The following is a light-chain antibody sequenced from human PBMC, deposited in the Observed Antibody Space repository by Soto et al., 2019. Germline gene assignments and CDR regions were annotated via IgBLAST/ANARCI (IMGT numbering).Light chain of an antibody. Sequence: EIVLTQSPATLSLSPGERATLSCRASQSVSSYIAWYQQKPGQAPRLLIHDASNRATGISARFSGSGSGTDFTLTISSLEPEDFVVYCCQHSSSWPPRVTFGQGTKLEIK. V-gene: IGKV3-11*01. CDR1: QSVSSY. CDR3: QHSSSWPPRVT. J-gene: IGKJ2*01. CDR2: DAS.